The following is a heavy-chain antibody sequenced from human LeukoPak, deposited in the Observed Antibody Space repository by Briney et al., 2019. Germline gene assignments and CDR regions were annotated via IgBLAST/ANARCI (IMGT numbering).Heavy chain of an antibody. CDR1: GFTFSGYP. J-gene: IGHJ4*02. CDR2: ISYDGSNK. CDR3: TRSPDLDY. Sequence: GGSLRLSCAASGFTFSGYPIHWVRQAPGKGLEWVAVISYDGSNKYYADSVKGRFTISRDNSKNTLYLQMNSLRAEDTAVYYCTRSPDLDYWGQGTLVTVSS. V-gene: IGHV3-30-3*01.